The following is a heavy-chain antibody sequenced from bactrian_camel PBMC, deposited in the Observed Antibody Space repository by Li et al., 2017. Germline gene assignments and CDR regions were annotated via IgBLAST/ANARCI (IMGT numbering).Heavy chain of an antibody. CDR2: ITNDGSTE. Sequence: HVQLVESGGGLVQPGGSLRLSCAASEFTFSSAAMNWVRQAPGKGLEWVSSITNDGSTEYYATSVKGRFTISQGSRDGTIYLQMNNLKPEDTAVYYCAASGPYTPNTPPPRACVGYSGSWLNYWGQGTQVTVS. D-gene: IGHD2*01. CDR3: AASGPYTPNTPPPRACVGYSGSWLNY. V-gene: IGHV3S7*01. J-gene: IGHJ4*01. CDR1: EFTFSSAA.